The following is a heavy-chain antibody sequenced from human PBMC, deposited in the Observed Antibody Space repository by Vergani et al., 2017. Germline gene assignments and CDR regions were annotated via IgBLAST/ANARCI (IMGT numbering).Heavy chain of an antibody. CDR3: TTGFPGSSWSAY. V-gene: IGHV3-15*01. CDR1: GLNFNDAW. Sequence: EVQLVESGGGLLKPGDHVRLSCAVSGLNFNDAWMTWVRQAPGKGLEWLGRVISKKDGGRADYSPHVKGTITISRDDSKAIAYLQMNSLKTEDTAVYYCTTGFPGSSWSAYWGQGTLVTVSS. J-gene: IGHJ4*01. CDR2: VISKKDGGRA. D-gene: IGHD6-13*01.